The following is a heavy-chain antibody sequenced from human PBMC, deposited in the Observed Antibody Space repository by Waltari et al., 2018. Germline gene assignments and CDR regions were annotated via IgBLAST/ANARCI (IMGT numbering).Heavy chain of an antibody. CDR3: ARPYSSGWYVY. Sequence: EVMLVESGGGLVQAGGTLIVSCAASGITFRSYWVHWVRQAPGKGLVWVSRINSDGSSTSYADSVKGRFTISIDNAKNTLYLQMNSLRAEDTAVYYCARPYSSGWYVYWGQGTLVTVSS. CDR1: GITFRSYW. CDR2: INSDGSST. J-gene: IGHJ4*02. V-gene: IGHV3-74*02. D-gene: IGHD6-19*01.